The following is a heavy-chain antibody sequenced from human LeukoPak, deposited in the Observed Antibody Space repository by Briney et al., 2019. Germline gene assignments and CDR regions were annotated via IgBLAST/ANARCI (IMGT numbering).Heavy chain of an antibody. V-gene: IGHV1-69*06. J-gene: IGHJ4*02. CDR2: IIPLFVTP. D-gene: IGHD6-19*01. CDR3: ATEGYSSGWFPY. CDR1: GYTFISYY. Sequence: GASVKVSCKASGYTFISYYMHWVRQTPGQGLEWMGMIIPLFVTPNLGQKFQGRVTLTADKSTSTAYMELSSLKSEDTAVYYCATEGYSSGWFPYWGQGTLVTVSS.